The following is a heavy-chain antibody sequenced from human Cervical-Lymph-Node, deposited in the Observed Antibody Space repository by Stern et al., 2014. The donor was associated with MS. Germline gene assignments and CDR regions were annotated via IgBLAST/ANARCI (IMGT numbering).Heavy chain of an antibody. D-gene: IGHD4-17*01. CDR1: GYSFTSSW. Sequence: EVHLVESGAEVKKPGESLKISCKGSGYSFTSSWIAWVRQMPGKGLEWMGIIHHSDSDTRYSPSFQGQVTFSADKSINTAYLQWSSLQASDTAMYYCARHFKPSGDYRAHYQMDVWGQGTTVTVSS. J-gene: IGHJ6*02. V-gene: IGHV5-51*01. CDR3: ARHFKPSGDYRAHYQMDV. CDR2: IHHSDSDT.